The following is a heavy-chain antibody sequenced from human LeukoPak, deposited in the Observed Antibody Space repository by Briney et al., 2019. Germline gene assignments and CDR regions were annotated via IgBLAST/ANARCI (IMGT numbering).Heavy chain of an antibody. D-gene: IGHD4-17*01. CDR3: ARDLYGDLSLDAFDI. Sequence: GASVKVSCKASGGTFSSYAISWVRQAPGQGLEWMGGIIPIFGTANYAQKFQGRVTITTDESTSTAYMELSSLRSEDTAVYYCARDLYGDLSLDAFDIWGQGTMVTVPS. CDR2: IIPIFGTA. J-gene: IGHJ3*02. CDR1: GGTFSSYA. V-gene: IGHV1-69*05.